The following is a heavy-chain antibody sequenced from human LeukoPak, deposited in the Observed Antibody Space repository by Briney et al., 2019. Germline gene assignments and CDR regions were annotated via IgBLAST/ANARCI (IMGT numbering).Heavy chain of an antibody. D-gene: IGHD2-2*01. CDR2: IYTSGST. CDR1: GGSISSYY. J-gene: IGHJ4*02. Sequence: SETLSLTCTVSGGSISSYYWSWIRQPAGKGLEWIGRIYTSGSTNYNPSLKSRVPMSVDTSKNQFSLKLSSVTAADTAVYYCARWFCSSTSCYVDYWGQGTLVTVSS. V-gene: IGHV4-4*07. CDR3: ARWFCSSTSCYVDY.